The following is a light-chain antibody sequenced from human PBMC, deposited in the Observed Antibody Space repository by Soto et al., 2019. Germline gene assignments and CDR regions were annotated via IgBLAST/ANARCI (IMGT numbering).Light chain of an antibody. Sequence: EMVLPQSPATLSLSPGERVTLSCRASQSVSNSLVWYQQKAGQAPRLLLYGISYRATGVPARFSGSGSGTDFTLSISSLEPEDFAIYYCQQGSDWPPTYTFGQGTKLEIK. J-gene: IGKJ2*01. V-gene: IGKV3-11*01. CDR1: QSVSNS. CDR2: GIS. CDR3: QQGSDWPPTYT.